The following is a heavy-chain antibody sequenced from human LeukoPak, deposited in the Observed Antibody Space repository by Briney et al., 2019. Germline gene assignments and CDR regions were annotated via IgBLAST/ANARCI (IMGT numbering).Heavy chain of an antibody. Sequence: GESLKISCKGSGYSFTSYCIGWVRQMPGKGLEWMGIIYPGDSDTRYSPSFQGQVTISADKSISTAYLQWSSLKASDTAMYYCARHPSGSLHASYYYDSSGYYSDYWGQGTLVTVSS. D-gene: IGHD3-22*01. CDR1: GYSFTSYC. CDR3: ARHPSGSLHASYYYDSSGYYSDY. CDR2: IYPGDSDT. J-gene: IGHJ4*02. V-gene: IGHV5-51*01.